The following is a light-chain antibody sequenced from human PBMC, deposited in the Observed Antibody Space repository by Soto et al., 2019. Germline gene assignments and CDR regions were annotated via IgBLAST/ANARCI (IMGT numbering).Light chain of an antibody. Sequence: QSVLTQPASVSGSPGQSITISCTGTSSDVGGYKYVSWYQQHPGKAPKLIIYEVTNRPSGVSNRFSGSKSGNTASLSISGLQAEDEADYYCGSYTSDNICVAFGGGTKVTVL. CDR3: GSYTSDNICVA. J-gene: IGLJ2*01. CDR2: EVT. CDR1: SSDVGGYKY. V-gene: IGLV2-14*01.